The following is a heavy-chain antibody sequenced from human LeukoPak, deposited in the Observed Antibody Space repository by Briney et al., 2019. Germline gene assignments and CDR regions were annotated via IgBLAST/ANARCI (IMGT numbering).Heavy chain of an antibody. CDR3: ARGVVGVIEVRVYYVDY. D-gene: IGHD3-3*01. CDR1: GGSFSSSY. V-gene: IGHV4-34*01. Sequence: PSETLSLTCGVYGGSFSSSYWSWVRQPPGKGLEWIGEINHSGINNYNPSLKSRVTMSLDTSKSQFSLKLSSVTAADTALYYCARGVVGVIEVRVYYVDYWGQGTLVTVSS. CDR2: INHSGIN. J-gene: IGHJ4*02.